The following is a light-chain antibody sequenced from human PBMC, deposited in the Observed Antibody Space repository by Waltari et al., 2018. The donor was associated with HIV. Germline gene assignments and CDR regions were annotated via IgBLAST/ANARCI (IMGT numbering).Light chain of an antibody. CDR2: SAS. CDR3: QQLNSYPIT. V-gene: IGKV1-9*01. CDR1: QDISSY. J-gene: IGKJ5*01. Sequence: DIQLTQSPSFLSASVGDRVTITCRASQDISSYLAWYQQRPGKAPRLLIYSASTLQSGVPSRFSGSAAGTDCTLTISSLQPEDFASYYCQQLNSYPITFGQGTRLEVK.